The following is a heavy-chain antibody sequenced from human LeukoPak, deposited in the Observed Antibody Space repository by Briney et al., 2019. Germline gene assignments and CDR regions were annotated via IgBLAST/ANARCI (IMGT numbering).Heavy chain of an antibody. Sequence: PSETLSLTCTVSGGSISSYYWSWIRQPPGKGLVWIGYIYYSGSTNYNPSLKSRVTISVDTSKNQFSLKLSSVTAADTAVYYCARAGYDILTGYYYFDYWGQGTLVTVSS. D-gene: IGHD3-9*01. CDR2: IYYSGST. V-gene: IGHV4-59*01. CDR3: ARAGYDILTGYYYFDY. J-gene: IGHJ4*02. CDR1: GGSISSYY.